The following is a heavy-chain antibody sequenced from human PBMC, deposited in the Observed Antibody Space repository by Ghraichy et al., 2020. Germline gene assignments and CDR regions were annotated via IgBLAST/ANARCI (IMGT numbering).Heavy chain of an antibody. V-gene: IGHV1-2*06. CDR2: INPDGGGT. CDR1: GYKFTDYY. D-gene: IGHD1-26*01. J-gene: IGHJ3*02. CDR3: ARDLVGLDAFDI. Sequence: SVKVSCKASGYKFTDYYIHWVRQAPGQGLEWMGRINPDGGGTRFAERFQARVTLTRDTSINTVFMDLTRLSYDDTAVYYCARDLVGLDAFDIWGHGTMVSVSS.